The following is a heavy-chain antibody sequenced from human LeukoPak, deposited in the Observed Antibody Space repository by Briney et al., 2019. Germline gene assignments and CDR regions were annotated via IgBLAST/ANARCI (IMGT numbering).Heavy chain of an antibody. V-gene: IGHV1-2*02. CDR3: ASLSSSWYDTADY. Sequence: GASVKVSCKASGYTFTGYYMHWVRQAPGQGLEWMGWINPNSGGTNYAQKFQGRVTMTRGTSISTAYMELSRLRSDDTAVYYCASLSSSWYDTADYWGQGTLVTVSS. CDR2: INPNSGGT. D-gene: IGHD6-13*01. J-gene: IGHJ4*02. CDR1: GYTFTGYY.